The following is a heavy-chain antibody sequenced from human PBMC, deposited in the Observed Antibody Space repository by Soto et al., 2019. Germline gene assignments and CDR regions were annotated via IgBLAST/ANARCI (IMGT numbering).Heavy chain of an antibody. J-gene: IGHJ6*03. V-gene: IGHV4-59*08. CDR2: TYYSGST. Sequence: SETLPHTCTVSGGSIISHYWIWIRQPPGKGLEWIGYTYYSGSTNYNPSLKSRVTISVDTSKNQFSLKLSSVTAADTAVYYCARTTLGYYYMDVWGKGTTLTVSS. CDR3: ARTTLGYYYMDV. CDR1: GGSIISHY. D-gene: IGHD4-17*01.